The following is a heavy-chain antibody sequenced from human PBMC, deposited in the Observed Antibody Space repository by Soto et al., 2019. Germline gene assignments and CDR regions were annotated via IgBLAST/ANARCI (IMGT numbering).Heavy chain of an antibody. V-gene: IGHV4-30-4*01. CDR3: ARVFRGYFDD. J-gene: IGHJ4*02. CDR1: GGYISSGDYY. D-gene: IGHD3-10*01. Sequence: SETLSLTCTVSGGYISSGDYYWSWIRQPQGKGLEWIGYTYYSGSTYYNQSLKSRVTIPVDMSKNQFSLKLSSFTAADAAVYYCARVFRGYFDDWGQGTLVTVSS. CDR2: TYYSGST.